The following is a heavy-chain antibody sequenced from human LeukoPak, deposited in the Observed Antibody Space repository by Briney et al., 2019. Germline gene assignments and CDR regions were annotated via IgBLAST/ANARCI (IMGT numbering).Heavy chain of an antibody. CDR2: IYSGGST. J-gene: IGHJ4*02. V-gene: IGHV3-53*01. D-gene: IGHD3-3*01. CDR3: ARGWKVGPYYDFWSGYYPYYFDY. Sequence: PGGSLRLSCAASGFTFDDYAMHWVRQAPGKGLEWVSVIYSGGSTYYADSVKGRFTISRDNSKNTLYLQMSSLRAEDTAVYYCARGWKVGPYYDFWSGYYPYYFDYWGQGTLVTVSS. CDR1: GFTFDDYA.